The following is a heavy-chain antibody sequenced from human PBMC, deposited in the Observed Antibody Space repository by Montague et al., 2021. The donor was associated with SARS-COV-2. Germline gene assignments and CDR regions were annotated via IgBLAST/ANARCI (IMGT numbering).Heavy chain of an antibody. D-gene: IGHD3-3*01. CDR2: IYYSGST. Sequence: SETLSLTCTVSGGSVSSGGYYWSWIRQPPGKGLEWIGYIYYSGSTNYNPSLKSRVTISVDTSKNQFSLKLSSVTAADTAVYYCARDPWRITIFGVVTRYGMDVWGQGTTVTASS. V-gene: IGHV4-61*08. CDR1: GGSVSSGGYY. J-gene: IGHJ6*02. CDR3: ARDPWRITIFGVVTRYGMDV.